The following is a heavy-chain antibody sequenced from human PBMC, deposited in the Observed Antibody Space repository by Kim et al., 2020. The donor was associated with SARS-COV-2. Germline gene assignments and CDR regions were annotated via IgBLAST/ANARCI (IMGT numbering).Heavy chain of an antibody. CDR1: GDIRTYY. CDR2: INYSGTA. V-gene: IGHV4-59*01. D-gene: IGHD3-10*01. Sequence: SETLSLTCIVSGDIRTYYWSWVRQPPGKELEWIGYINYSGTATYNPSLKSLVTLSVDTSKKQLSLKLTSVTAADTAVYFCARDRSADGLDFYYYGMDVWGQEPTVTVSP. J-gene: IGHJ6*01. CDR3: ARDRSADGLDFYYYGMDV.